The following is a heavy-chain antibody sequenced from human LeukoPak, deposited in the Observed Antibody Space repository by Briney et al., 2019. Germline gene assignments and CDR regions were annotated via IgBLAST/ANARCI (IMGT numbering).Heavy chain of an antibody. D-gene: IGHD6-19*01. CDR2: IFNTGTV. Sequence: SETLSLTCSISGGSFGNYYWSWLRQPPGRGLEWIAHIFNTGTVTHSPSLQSRVTMSIDKSKSQFSLNLHSVTAADTAVYYCARDYSSGRGYFDYWGQGTLVTVSS. CDR1: GGSFGNYY. J-gene: IGHJ4*02. V-gene: IGHV4-59*01. CDR3: ARDYSSGRGYFDY.